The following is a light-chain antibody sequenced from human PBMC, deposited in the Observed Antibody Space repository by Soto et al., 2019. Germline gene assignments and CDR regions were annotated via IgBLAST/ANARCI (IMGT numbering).Light chain of an antibody. Sequence: QTVVTQEPSFSVSPGGTVTLTCDLSSDSVSTNYYPSWYQQTPGQAPRTLIYRTNTRSSGVPDRFSGSILGNKAALTITGAQADDESDYYCVLYTGSVPVFGGGTKLTVL. V-gene: IGLV8-61*01. J-gene: IGLJ2*01. CDR2: RTN. CDR1: SDSVSTNYY. CDR3: VLYTGSVPV.